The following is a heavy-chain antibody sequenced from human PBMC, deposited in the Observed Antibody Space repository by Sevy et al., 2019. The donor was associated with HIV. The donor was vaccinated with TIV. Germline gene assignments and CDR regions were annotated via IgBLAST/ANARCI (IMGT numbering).Heavy chain of an antibody. CDR3: ARAIGIQLWHNFDY. Sequence: ASVKVSCKASGGTFSSYAISWVRQAPGQVLESMGGIIPIFGTANYAQKFQGRVTITADESTSTAYMELSSLRSEDTAVYYCARAIGIQLWHNFDYWGQGTLVTVSS. D-gene: IGHD5-18*01. CDR1: GGTFSSYA. J-gene: IGHJ4*02. CDR2: IIPIFGTA. V-gene: IGHV1-69*13.